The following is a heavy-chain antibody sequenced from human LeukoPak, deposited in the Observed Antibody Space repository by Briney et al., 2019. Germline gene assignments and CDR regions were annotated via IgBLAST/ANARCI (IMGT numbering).Heavy chain of an antibody. J-gene: IGHJ3*02. CDR1: GGSISSYY. CDR3: ASSGVVPAAPRHAFDI. Sequence: PSETLSLTCTVSGGSISSYYWSWIRQPPGKGLEWIGYIYYSGSTNYNPSLKSRVTISVDTSKNQFSLKLSSVTAADTAVYYCASSGVVPAAPRHAFDIWGQGTMVTVSS. D-gene: IGHD2-2*01. V-gene: IGHV4-59*01. CDR2: IYYSGST.